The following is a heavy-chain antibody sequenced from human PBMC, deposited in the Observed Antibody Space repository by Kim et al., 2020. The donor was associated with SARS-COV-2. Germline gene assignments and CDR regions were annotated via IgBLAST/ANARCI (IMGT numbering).Heavy chain of an antibody. CDR1: GYTLTSYY. J-gene: IGHJ4*02. Sequence: ASVKVSCKASGYTLTSYYMHWVRQAPGQGLEWTGIINPRGGSTSYAQKFQGRVTMTRDASTSTVYMELSSLRSEDTAVYYCARGSDAYYGFRCGHSHFDYWGQGTLVTVSS. CDR3: ARGSDAYYGFRCGHSHFDY. CDR2: INPRGGST. D-gene: IGHD3-3*01. V-gene: IGHV1-46*01.